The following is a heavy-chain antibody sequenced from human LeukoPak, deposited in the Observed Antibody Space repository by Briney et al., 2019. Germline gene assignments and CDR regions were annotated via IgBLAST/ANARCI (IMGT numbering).Heavy chain of an antibody. J-gene: IGHJ5*02. Sequence: PGGSLRLSCAASGFSVSSYAMSWVRQTPEKGLEWVSANAVGSESRYYADSVKGRFTISRDNSKNTLYLQMNSLRAEDTAVYYCAKDHRWELSSWGQGTLVTVSS. CDR1: GFSVSSYA. V-gene: IGHV3-23*01. CDR3: AKDHRWELSS. CDR2: NAVGSESR. D-gene: IGHD1-26*01.